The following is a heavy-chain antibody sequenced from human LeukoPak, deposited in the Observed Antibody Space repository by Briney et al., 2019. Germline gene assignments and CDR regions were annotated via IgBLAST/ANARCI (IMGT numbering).Heavy chain of an antibody. V-gene: IGHV4-59*08. Sequence: PSETLSLTCAVYGGSFSGYYWSWIRQPPGKGLEWIGYIRYSGSANYNPSLRSRVTISIDTSKNQFSLKLRSVTAADTAVYHCARLVYDSRGYYFDYWGQGTLVTVSS. CDR3: ARLVYDSRGYYFDY. J-gene: IGHJ4*02. CDR2: IRYSGSA. CDR1: GGSFSGYY. D-gene: IGHD3-22*01.